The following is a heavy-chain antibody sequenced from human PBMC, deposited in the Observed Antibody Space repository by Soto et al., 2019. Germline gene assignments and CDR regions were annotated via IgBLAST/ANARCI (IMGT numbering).Heavy chain of an antibody. CDR1: GGSISSGGYY. D-gene: IGHD3-10*01. J-gene: IGHJ3*02. CDR2: IYYSGST. V-gene: IGHV4-31*03. Sequence: QVQLQESGPGLVKPSQTLSLTCTVSGGSISSGGYYWSWIRQHPGKGLGWIGYIYYSGSTYYNPSLKSRVTISVDTSKNQFSLKLSSVTAADTAVYYCARFYMVRGVMGAFDIWGQGTMVTVSS. CDR3: ARFYMVRGVMGAFDI.